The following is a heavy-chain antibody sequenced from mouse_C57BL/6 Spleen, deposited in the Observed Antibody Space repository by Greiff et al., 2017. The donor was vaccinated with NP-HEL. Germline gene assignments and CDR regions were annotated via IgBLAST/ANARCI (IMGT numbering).Heavy chain of an antibody. Sequence: VQLQQSGAELVMPGASVKLSCKASGYTFTSYWMHWVKQRPGQGLEWIGEIDPSDSYTNYNQKFKGKSTLTVDKSSSTAYMQLSSLTSEDSAVYYCARGDLWFAYWGQGTLVTVSA. D-gene: IGHD3-3*01. CDR1: GYTFTSYW. J-gene: IGHJ3*01. CDR2: IDPSDSYT. CDR3: ARGDLWFAY. V-gene: IGHV1-69*01.